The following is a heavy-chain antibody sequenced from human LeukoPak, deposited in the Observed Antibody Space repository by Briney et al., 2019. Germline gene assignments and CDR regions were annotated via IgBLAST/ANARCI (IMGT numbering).Heavy chain of an antibody. D-gene: IGHD4-17*01. Sequence: GRSLSLSCAASGFTFSSYGMHWVRQAPGKGLEWVAVISYDGSNKYYADSVKGRFTISRDNSKNTLYLQMNSLRAEDTAVYYCAKGWSEDYGDSAGFYWGQGTLVTVSS. V-gene: IGHV3-30*18. J-gene: IGHJ4*02. CDR3: AKGWSEDYGDSAGFY. CDR1: GFTFSSYG. CDR2: ISYDGSNK.